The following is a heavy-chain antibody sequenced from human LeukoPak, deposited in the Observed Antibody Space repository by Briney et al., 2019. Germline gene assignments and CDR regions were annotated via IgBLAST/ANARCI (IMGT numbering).Heavy chain of an antibody. J-gene: IGHJ4*02. V-gene: IGHV3-66*01. CDR3: ATDGNSGVYFDY. CDR2: IYSGGTT. D-gene: IGHD4-23*01. CDR1: GFTVSRNY. Sequence: GGSLRLSCAASGFTVSRNYMSWVRQAPGKGLEWVSVIYSGGTTYYADSVKGRFTISRDNSKNTLYLQMNSLRAEDTAVYYCATDGNSGVYFDYWGQGTLVTVSS.